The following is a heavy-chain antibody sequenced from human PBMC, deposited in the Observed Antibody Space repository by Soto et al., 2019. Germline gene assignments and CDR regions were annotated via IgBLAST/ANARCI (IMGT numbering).Heavy chain of an antibody. V-gene: IGHV4-34*01. CDR2: INHSGST. D-gene: IGHD3-10*01. Sequence: SETLSLTCAVYGGSLSGYYWSWIRQPPGKGLEWIGEINHSGSTNYNPSLKSRVTISVDTSKNQFSLKLSSVTAADTAVYYCARLRGYYGSGSYYIPYYYYGMDVWGQGTTVTVPS. CDR1: GGSLSGYY. J-gene: IGHJ6*02. CDR3: ARLRGYYGSGSYYIPYYYYGMDV.